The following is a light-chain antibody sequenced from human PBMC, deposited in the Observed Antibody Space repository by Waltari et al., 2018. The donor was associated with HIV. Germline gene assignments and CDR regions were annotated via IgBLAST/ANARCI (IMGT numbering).Light chain of an antibody. Sequence: QSALTQPASVSGSPGQSITISCTGTSFDASDFMYVSWFQHHPGKAPKVIIYEVTNRPAGVSRRFSGSKSGNGATLTISGLQAEDEASYFCLSYISSASPVFGGGTKLTVL. CDR1: SFDASDFMY. CDR3: LSYISSASPV. CDR2: EVT. J-gene: IGLJ2*01. V-gene: IGLV2-14*01.